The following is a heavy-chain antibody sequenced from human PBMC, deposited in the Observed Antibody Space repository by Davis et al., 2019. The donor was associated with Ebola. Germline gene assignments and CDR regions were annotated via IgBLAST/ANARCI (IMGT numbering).Heavy chain of an antibody. Sequence: MPSETLSLTCAVYGGSFSGYYWSWIRQPPGKGLEWIGYIHYSGSANYNPSLKSRVTISVDTSKNQFSLKLSSVTAADTAVYYCARDRSSTGSIRYYYYGMDVWGKGTTVTVSS. CDR2: IHYSGSA. D-gene: IGHD2-2*01. V-gene: IGHV4-59*01. CDR3: ARDRSSTGSIRYYYYGMDV. J-gene: IGHJ6*04. CDR1: GGSFSGYY.